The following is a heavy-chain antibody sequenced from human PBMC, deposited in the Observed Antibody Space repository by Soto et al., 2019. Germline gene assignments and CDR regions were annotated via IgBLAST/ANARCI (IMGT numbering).Heavy chain of an antibody. Sequence: QVQLVQSGAEVKKPGSSVRVSCKASGGTFSDYAITWVRQAPGQGLEWMGGIIPIFGTTNYAQKFQGRVSITAAESTGTAYMELSSLRSEDSAIYYCARDRPYYHDSSCYYSQNAFDVWGQGTMVTVSS. CDR1: GGTFSDYA. CDR3: ARDRPYYHDSSCYYSQNAFDV. V-gene: IGHV1-69*01. J-gene: IGHJ3*01. D-gene: IGHD3-22*01. CDR2: IIPIFGTT.